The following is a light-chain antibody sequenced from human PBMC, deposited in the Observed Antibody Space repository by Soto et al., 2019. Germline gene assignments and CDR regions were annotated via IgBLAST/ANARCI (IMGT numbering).Light chain of an antibody. CDR3: QQYYSYRLT. V-gene: IGKV1-8*01. Sequence: AIRMTQSPSSFSASTGDRVTITCRASQGISSYLAWYQQKPWKAPKLLIYAASTLQSGGPSRFSGSGSGTDFTLTISGLQSEDFATYYCQQYYSYRLTFGGGTKVEIK. CDR2: AAS. CDR1: QGISSY. J-gene: IGKJ4*01.